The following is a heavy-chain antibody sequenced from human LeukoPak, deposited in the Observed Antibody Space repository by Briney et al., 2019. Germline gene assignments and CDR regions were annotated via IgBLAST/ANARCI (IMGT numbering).Heavy chain of an antibody. Sequence: GGSLRLSCATSGFIFSSYSMNWVRQAPGKGLVWVAYISSGGSTIYYADSVRGRFTISRDSARNSLYLQMDSLRDEDTAVYYCARDETGVGSGGIDFWGQGTLVTVSS. J-gene: IGHJ4*02. CDR3: ARDETGVGSGGIDF. V-gene: IGHV3-48*02. D-gene: IGHD2-8*02. CDR1: GFIFSSYS. CDR2: ISSGGSTI.